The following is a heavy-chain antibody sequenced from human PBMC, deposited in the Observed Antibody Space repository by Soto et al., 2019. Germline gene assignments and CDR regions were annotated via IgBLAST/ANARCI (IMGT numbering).Heavy chain of an antibody. CDR2: IYYSGST. V-gene: IGHV4-30-4*01. CDR3: ARDRTGTAQFDY. J-gene: IGHJ4*02. Sequence: SETLSLTCTVSGGSISSGDYYWSWIRQPPGKGLEWIGYIYYSGSTYYNPSLRSRVTISVDTSKNQFSLKLSSVTAADTAVYYCARDRTGTAQFDYWGQGTLVTVSS. D-gene: IGHD1-7*01. CDR1: GGSISSGDYY.